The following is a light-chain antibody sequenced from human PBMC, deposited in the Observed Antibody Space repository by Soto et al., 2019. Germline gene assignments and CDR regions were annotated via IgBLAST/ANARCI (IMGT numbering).Light chain of an antibody. CDR1: QSLLHSNGYNY. Sequence: IVMTQSPLSLPVTPGEPASISCRSSQSLLHSNGYNYLDWYLQKPVQSPQLLIYLGSNRASGVTDRFSGSGSGTDFTLKISRVEAEDVGVYYCMQALQTPWTFGQGTKVEIK. CDR2: LGS. CDR3: MQALQTPWT. J-gene: IGKJ1*01. V-gene: IGKV2-28*01.